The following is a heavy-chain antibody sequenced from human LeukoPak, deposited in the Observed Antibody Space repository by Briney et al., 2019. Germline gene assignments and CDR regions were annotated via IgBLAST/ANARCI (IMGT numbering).Heavy chain of an antibody. CDR3: ATNPGDYDILTGYYRDDAFDI. D-gene: IGHD3-9*01. J-gene: IGHJ3*02. CDR1: GYTLTELS. CDR2: FDPEDGET. Sequence: GASVKVSCKVSGYTLTELSMHWVRQAPGKGLEWMGGFDPEDGETIYAQKFQGRVTMTEETSTDTAYMELSSLRSEDTAVYYCATNPGDYDILTGYYRDDAFDIWGQGTMVTVSS. V-gene: IGHV1-24*01.